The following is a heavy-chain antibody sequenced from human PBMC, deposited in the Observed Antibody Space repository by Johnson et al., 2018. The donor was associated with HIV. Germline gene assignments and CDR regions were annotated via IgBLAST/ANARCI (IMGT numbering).Heavy chain of an antibody. J-gene: IGHJ3*02. CDR3: ARELEFGDLRKNDAFDI. V-gene: IGHV3-74*01. CDR2: INSDGSST. CDR1: GFTFSSYW. D-gene: IGHD4-17*01. Sequence: VQLVESGGGLVQPGGSLRLSCAASGFTFSSYWMHWVRQAPGKGLVWVSRINSDGSSTSYADSVKGRFTISRDNAKNTLYLQMNSLRAEDTAVYYCARELEFGDLRKNDAFDIWGQGTMVTVSS.